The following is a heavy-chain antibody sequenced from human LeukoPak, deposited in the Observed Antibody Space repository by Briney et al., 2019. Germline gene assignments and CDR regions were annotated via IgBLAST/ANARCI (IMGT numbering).Heavy chain of an antibody. D-gene: IGHD6-13*01. CDR1: GGSTSTYY. J-gene: IGHJ6*03. CDR3: ARDRWDMAAAGTGEDDYYYYYMVV. Sequence: SETLSHTSTDPGGSTSTYYWCWIRPTARKGLWWSWRIYTRGSTKHNTSPQSRVTISVDKSKNQFSLKRSSVTAADTAVYYCARDRWDMAAAGTGEDDYYYYYMVVWGKGTTVTVSS. V-gene: IGHV4-4*07. CDR2: IYTRGST.